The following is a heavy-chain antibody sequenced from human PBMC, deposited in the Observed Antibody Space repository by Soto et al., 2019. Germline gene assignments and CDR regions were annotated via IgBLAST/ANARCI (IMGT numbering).Heavy chain of an antibody. V-gene: IGHV3-48*02. D-gene: IGHD3-10*01. CDR1: GFTFSLYS. CDR2: ISRSSTGI. J-gene: IGHJ6*02. Sequence: EVQLVESGGGLVQPGGSLRLSCAASGFTFSLYSMSWVRQAPGKGLEWVSYISRSSTGIHYADSVKGRFTISRDDATNSMHLQMKSLRDGDTVVYYCARAVTWGLDVWGQGTTVSISS. CDR3: ARAVTWGLDV.